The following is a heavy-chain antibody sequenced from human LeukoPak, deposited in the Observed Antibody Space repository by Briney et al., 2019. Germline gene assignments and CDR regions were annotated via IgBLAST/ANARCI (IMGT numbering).Heavy chain of an antibody. CDR3: ASYSGSYYAAFDI. D-gene: IGHD1-26*01. J-gene: IGHJ3*02. CDR2: IKQDGSEK. Sequence: PGGSLRLSCAASGFTFSNAWMSWVRQAPGKGLEWVANIKQDGSEKYYVDSVKGRFTISRDNAKKSLYLQMNSLRAEDTAVYYCASYSGSYYAAFDIWGQGTMGTVSS. V-gene: IGHV3-7*05. CDR1: GFTFSNAW.